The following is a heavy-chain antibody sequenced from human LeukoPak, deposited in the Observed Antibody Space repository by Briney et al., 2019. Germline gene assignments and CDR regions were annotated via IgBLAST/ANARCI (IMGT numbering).Heavy chain of an antibody. J-gene: IGHJ6*03. D-gene: IGHD2-8*01. CDR1: GFTFSDYY. CDR3: ARLLNGKGYFDYYMDV. Sequence: GGALRLSCAASGFTFSDYYMSWIRQAPGKGLEWGSYISSSGSTIYYADSVEGRFTISRDKAKNSLYLQMNSLRAEDTAVYYCARLLNGKGYFDYYMDVWGKGTTVTVSS. V-gene: IGHV3-11*04. CDR2: ISSSGSTI.